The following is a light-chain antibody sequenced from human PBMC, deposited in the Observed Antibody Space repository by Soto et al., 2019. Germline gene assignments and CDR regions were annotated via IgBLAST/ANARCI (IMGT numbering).Light chain of an antibody. CDR1: QSVSSY. CDR3: QQRSNWAPYT. J-gene: IGKJ2*01. Sequence: EVVLTQSPATLSLSPGERATLSCRASQSVSSYLAWYQQKPGQAPRLLIYDASNRATVIPARFSGSGSGTDFTLNISSLEPEDFAVYYCQQRSNWAPYTFGQGTKLEIK. CDR2: DAS. V-gene: IGKV3-11*01.